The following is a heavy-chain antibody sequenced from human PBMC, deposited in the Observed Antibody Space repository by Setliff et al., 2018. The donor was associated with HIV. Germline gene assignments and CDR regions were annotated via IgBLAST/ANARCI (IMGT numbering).Heavy chain of an antibody. Sequence: SVKVSCKASGGTFTSYVISWVRQAPGQGLEWMGGIIPILGIASYSQKFQGRVTITADKSTSTAYMELSSLISEDTAVYYCASPHSGSYYGEDAFDIWGQGTMVTVSS. D-gene: IGHD1-26*01. J-gene: IGHJ3*02. CDR1: GGTFTSYV. CDR3: ASPHSGSYYGEDAFDI. CDR2: IIPILGIA. V-gene: IGHV1-69*10.